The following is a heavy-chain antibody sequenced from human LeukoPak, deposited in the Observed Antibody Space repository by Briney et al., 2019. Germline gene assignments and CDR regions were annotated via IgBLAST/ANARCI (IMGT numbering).Heavy chain of an antibody. J-gene: IGHJ3*02. Sequence: PSETLSLTCSVSGDSISGDYWSWTRQSPGKGLEWIGYFHHTAGTRYNPSLQSRVTISIDTPRNHFSLKLNSLSAADTAVYFCARLLDYDSSGDPDTFDIWGQGTMVTVSS. CDR1: GDSISGDY. V-gene: IGHV4-59*08. CDR2: FHHTAGT. D-gene: IGHD3-22*01. CDR3: ARLLDYDSSGDPDTFDI.